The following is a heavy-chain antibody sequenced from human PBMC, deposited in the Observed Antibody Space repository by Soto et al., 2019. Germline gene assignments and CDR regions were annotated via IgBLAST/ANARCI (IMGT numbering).Heavy chain of an antibody. Sequence: GGSLRLSCEASGFTVSSTYMNWVRQAPGKGLEWVSVIHTDGTTYYADSVKGRFTISRDNSKNTLYLQINSLRAEDAAVYYCAKDRRSLGRIMDVWGQGTTVTVSS. CDR3: AKDRRSLGRIMDV. V-gene: IGHV3-53*01. D-gene: IGHD3-16*01. CDR2: IHTDGTT. CDR1: GFTVSSTY. J-gene: IGHJ6*02.